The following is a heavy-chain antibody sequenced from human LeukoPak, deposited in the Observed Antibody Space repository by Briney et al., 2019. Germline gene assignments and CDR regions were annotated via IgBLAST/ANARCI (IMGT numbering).Heavy chain of an antibody. V-gene: IGHV3-7*01. D-gene: IGHD3-10*01. CDR3: ARDPSGGAFDI. CDR1: GFTFRSYW. J-gene: IGHJ3*02. CDR2: IKQDGSEK. Sequence: GGSLRLSCVASGFTFRSYWMSWVRQAPGKGLEWVANIKQDGSEKYNVDSVKGRFTITRDNAKNSLYLQSNSLRAEDTAVYYCARDPSGGAFDIWGQGTMVTVSS.